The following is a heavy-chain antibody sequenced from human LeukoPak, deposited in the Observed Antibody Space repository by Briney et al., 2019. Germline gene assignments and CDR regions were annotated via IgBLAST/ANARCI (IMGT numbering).Heavy chain of an antibody. Sequence: GGSLRLSCAASGFTFSGSAMHWVRQASGKGLEWVGRIRSKANSYATAYAASVKGRFTISRDDSKNTAYLQMNSLRAEDTAVCYCARRAGAYSHPYDYWGQGTLVTVSS. CDR2: IRSKANSYAT. J-gene: IGHJ4*02. CDR3: ARRAGAYSHPYDY. V-gene: IGHV3-73*01. CDR1: GFTFSGSA. D-gene: IGHD4/OR15-4a*01.